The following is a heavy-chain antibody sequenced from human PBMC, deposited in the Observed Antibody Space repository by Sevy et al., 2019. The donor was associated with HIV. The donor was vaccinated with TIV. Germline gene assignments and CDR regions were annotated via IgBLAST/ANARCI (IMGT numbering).Heavy chain of an antibody. J-gene: IGHJ5*02. Sequence: SETLSLTCTVSGGSISTYYWSWIRQPPGKGLEYIGYIYYTGSTNYNPSLKSRVTISVDTSKNQFSLNLRSVTAVDTAVYYCARAPAVRSGDDSLNWFDPWGQGTLVTVSS. CDR2: IYYTGST. D-gene: IGHD5-12*01. CDR1: GGSISTYY. V-gene: IGHV4-59*01. CDR3: ARAPAVRSGDDSLNWFDP.